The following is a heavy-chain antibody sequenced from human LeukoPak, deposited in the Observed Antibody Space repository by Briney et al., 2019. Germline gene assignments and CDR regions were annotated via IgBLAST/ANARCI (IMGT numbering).Heavy chain of an antibody. J-gene: IGHJ4*02. CDR2: IHYSGLT. D-gene: IGHD1-7*01. CDR1: GGSVNGYR. Sequence: PSETLSLTCTVSGGSVNGYRWNWIRQAPGKGLEWIGFIHYSGLTVYSPSLQSRVSMSVDTSRNQFSLDLSSVTAADTALYYCARDPPEDEWNSLDSWGQGILVTVSS. V-gene: IGHV4-59*02. CDR3: ARDPPEDEWNSLDS.